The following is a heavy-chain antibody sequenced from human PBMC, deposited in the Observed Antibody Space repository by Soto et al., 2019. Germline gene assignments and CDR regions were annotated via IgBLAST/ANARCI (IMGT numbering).Heavy chain of an antibody. CDR3: ASAGYSNIY. CDR1: GFTFSSYA. CDR2: ISYDGSNK. J-gene: IGHJ4*02. Sequence: QVQLVESGGGVVQPGRSLRLSCAASGFTFSSYAMHWVHQAPGKGLEWVAVISYDGSNKYYADSVKGRFTISRDNSKNTLYLQMNSLRAEDAAVYYCASAGYSNIYWGQGTLVTVSS. D-gene: IGHD6-13*01. V-gene: IGHV3-30-3*01.